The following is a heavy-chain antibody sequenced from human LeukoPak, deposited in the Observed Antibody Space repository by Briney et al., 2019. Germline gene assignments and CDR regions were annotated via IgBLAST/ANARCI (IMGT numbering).Heavy chain of an antibody. D-gene: IGHD1-26*01. V-gene: IGHV4-30-4*01. Sequence: SQTLSLTCTVSGGSISSGDYYWSWIRQPPGKGLEWIGYIYYSGSTYYNPSLKSRVTISVDTSKNQFSLKLSSVTAADTAVYYCARGGPYPWDQWELLGAFDIWGQGTMVTVSS. CDR2: IYYSGST. CDR3: ARGGPYPWDQWELLGAFDI. CDR1: GGSISSGDYY. J-gene: IGHJ3*02.